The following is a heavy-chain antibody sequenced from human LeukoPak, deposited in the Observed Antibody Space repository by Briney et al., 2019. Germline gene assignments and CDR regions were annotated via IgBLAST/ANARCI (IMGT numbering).Heavy chain of an antibody. Sequence: SETLSLTCTVSGGFISSSSYYWGWIRQPPGKGLEWIGSIYHSGSTYYNPSLKSRVTISVDTSKNQFSLKLSSVTAADTAVYYCARDLSTGRYCSGGSCYGPGDYFDYWGQGTLVTVSS. D-gene: IGHD2-15*01. CDR1: GGFISSSSYY. CDR2: IYHSGST. J-gene: IGHJ4*02. V-gene: IGHV4-39*07. CDR3: ARDLSTGRYCSGGSCYGPGDYFDY.